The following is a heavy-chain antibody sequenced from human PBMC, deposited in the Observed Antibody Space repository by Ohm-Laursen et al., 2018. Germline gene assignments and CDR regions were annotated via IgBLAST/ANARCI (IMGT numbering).Heavy chain of an antibody. Sequence: SLRLSCAPSGFTFSTYWMTWVRQAPGKGLEWVANINQDGSEKHYVDSVKGRFTISRDNAKDSLDLQMTSLRVEDTALYYCASARQYCSATACNGGSDFWGQGTLVTVSS. V-gene: IGHV3-7*01. CDR1: GFTFSTYW. J-gene: IGHJ4*02. CDR3: ASARQYCSATACNGGSDF. D-gene: IGHD2-15*01. CDR2: INQDGSEK.